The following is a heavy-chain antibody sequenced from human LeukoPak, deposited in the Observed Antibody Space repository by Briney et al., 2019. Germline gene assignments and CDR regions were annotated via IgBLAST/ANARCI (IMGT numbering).Heavy chain of an antibody. D-gene: IGHD3-10*01. CDR2: ISYDGSNK. CDR3: AKDRIWFGELDYYYGMDV. Sequence: GGSLRLSCAASGFTFSSYGMHWVRQAPGKGLEWVAVISYDGSNKYYADSVKGRFTISRDNSKNTLYLQMNGLRAEDTAVYYCAKDRIWFGELDYYYGMDVWGQGTTVTVSS. V-gene: IGHV3-30*18. J-gene: IGHJ6*02. CDR1: GFTFSSYG.